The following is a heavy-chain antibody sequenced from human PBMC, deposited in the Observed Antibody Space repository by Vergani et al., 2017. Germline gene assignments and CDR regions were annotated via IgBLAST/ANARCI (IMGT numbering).Heavy chain of an antibody. CDR1: GGSFSGYY. CDR3: GRLAYFYGLGSRLLDL. Sequence: QVQLQQWGAGLLKPSETLCLTCAVYGGSFSGYYWSWIRQPPGKGLEWIGEINHSGSTNYNPSLKSRVTISVDTSKNQFTLKLNSVTAADTAVYYCGRLAYFYGLGSRLLDLWGQGILVTVSS. J-gene: IGHJ5*02. D-gene: IGHD3-10*01. CDR2: INHSGST. V-gene: IGHV4-34*01.